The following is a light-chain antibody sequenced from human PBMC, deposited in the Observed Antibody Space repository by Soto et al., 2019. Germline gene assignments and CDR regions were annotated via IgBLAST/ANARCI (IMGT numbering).Light chain of an antibody. CDR2: GAS. Sequence: ERVMTQSPATLSLSPGERATFSCRASQSVSSNLAWYQQKPGQAPRLLIYGASTRATGIPARFSGSGSGTEFTLTINSLQSEDFAVYYCQQSNNWPPTFGQGTKVDI. CDR1: QSVSSN. CDR3: QQSNNWPPT. J-gene: IGKJ1*01. V-gene: IGKV3-15*01.